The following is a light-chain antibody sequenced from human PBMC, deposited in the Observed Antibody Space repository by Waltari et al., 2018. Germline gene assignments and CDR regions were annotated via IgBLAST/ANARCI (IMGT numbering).Light chain of an antibody. CDR1: QTINNNF. J-gene: IGKJ4*01. CDR2: GAS. CDR3: QQYDGSVLT. V-gene: IGKV3-20*01. Sequence: IVLTQSPDTLSLSTWQRATLSCRASQTINNNFLVWYQQKPGQAPRLIIHGASSRATAFPDRFSGSGSGTDFTLTISSLKPEDSAVYYCQQYDGSVLTFGGGTKVEI.